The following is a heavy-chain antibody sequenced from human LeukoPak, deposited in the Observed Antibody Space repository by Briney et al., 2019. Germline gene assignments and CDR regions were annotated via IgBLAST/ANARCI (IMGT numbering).Heavy chain of an antibody. CDR3: ARVRRGGVYYYYYGMDV. D-gene: IGHD3-16*01. Sequence: PSETLSLTCTVSGGSISSYYWSWIRQPPGKGLEWIGEINHSGSTNYNPSLKSRVTISVDTSKNQFSLKLSSVTAADTAVYYCARVRRGGVYYYYYGMDVWGQGTTVTVSS. J-gene: IGHJ6*02. V-gene: IGHV4-34*01. CDR1: GGSISSYY. CDR2: INHSGST.